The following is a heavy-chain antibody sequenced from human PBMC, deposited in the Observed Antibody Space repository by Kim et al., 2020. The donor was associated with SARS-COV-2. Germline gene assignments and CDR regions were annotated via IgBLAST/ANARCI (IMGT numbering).Heavy chain of an antibody. CDR2: ISGSVSST. D-gene: IGHD6-19*01. CDR1: GFTLNTYA. V-gene: IGHV3-23*01. Sequence: GGSLRLSCRASGFTLNTYAMNWVRQAPGRGLEWVSGISGSVSSTDYTDSVKGRFTISRDDSKNTLYLQMNSLRVEDTALYYCARDPTGWYSNRFDPWGQGTLVTVSS. CDR3: ARDPTGWYSNRFDP. J-gene: IGHJ5*02.